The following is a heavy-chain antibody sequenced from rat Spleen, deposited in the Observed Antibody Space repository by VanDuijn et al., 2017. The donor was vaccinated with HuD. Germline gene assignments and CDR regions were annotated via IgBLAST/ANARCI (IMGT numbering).Heavy chain of an antibody. CDR3: ARHRTIYIPGFDY. Sequence: EVQLVESDGGLVQPGRSLKLSCAASGFTFKNYWMSWIRQAPGKGLEWVASITNSGGTIYYSDSVKGRFTISRDNAKSTLYLQMNSLRSEETATYYCARHRTIYIPGFDYWGKGVMVTVSS. D-gene: IGHD1-2*01. CDR1: GFTFKNYW. V-gene: IGHV5-31*01. CDR2: ITNSGGTI. J-gene: IGHJ2*01.